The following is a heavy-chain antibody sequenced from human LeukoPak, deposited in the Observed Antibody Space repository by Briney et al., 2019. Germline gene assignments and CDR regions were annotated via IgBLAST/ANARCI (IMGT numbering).Heavy chain of an antibody. J-gene: IGHJ3*02. CDR3: ARQQLVFDAFDI. V-gene: IGHV3-21*01. D-gene: IGHD6-13*01. CDR1: GFTFSSYS. CDR2: ISSSSSYI. Sequence: GGSLRLSCAASGFTFSSYSMNWVRQAPGKGLEWVSSISSSSSYIYYADSVKGRFTISRDNAKNSLYLQMNSLRAEGTAVYYCARQQLVFDAFDIWGQGTMVTVSS.